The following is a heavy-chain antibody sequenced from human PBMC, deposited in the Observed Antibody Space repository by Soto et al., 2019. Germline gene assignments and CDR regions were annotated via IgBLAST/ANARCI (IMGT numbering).Heavy chain of an antibody. CDR2: IDWDDDK. Sequence: SGPTLVNPTQTLTLTCTFSGFSLSTSGMCVSWIRQPPGKALEWLALIDWDDDKYYSTSLKTRLTISKDTSKSQVVLTMTNMDPVDTATYYCARSSNSNFGSSNWFDPWGQGTLVTVSS. D-gene: IGHD1-7*01. CDR1: GFSLSTSGMC. V-gene: IGHV2-70*01. J-gene: IGHJ5*02. CDR3: ARSSNSNFGSSNWFDP.